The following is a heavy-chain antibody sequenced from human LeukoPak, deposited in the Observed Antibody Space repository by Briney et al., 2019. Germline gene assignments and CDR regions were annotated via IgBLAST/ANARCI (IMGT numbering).Heavy chain of an antibody. CDR2: ISGSGGTA. CDR1: GFTFSIYA. J-gene: IGHJ4*02. CDR3: ARDLDGSGSYYKTFDY. V-gene: IGHV3-23*01. D-gene: IGHD3-10*01. Sequence: GGSLRLSCAASGFTFSIYAMSWVRQAPGKGLEWVSAISGSGGTAYYADSVKGRFTISRDNSKNTLYLQMNSLRAEDTAVYYCARDLDGSGSYYKTFDYWGQGTLVTVSS.